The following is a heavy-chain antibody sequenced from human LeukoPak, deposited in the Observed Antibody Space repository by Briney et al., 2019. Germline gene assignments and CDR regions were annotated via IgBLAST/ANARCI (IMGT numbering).Heavy chain of an antibody. CDR1: GYTFTSYY. Sequence: ASVKVSCKASGYTFTSYYMHWVRQAPGQGLEWMGWINPNSGGTNYAQKFQGRVTMTRDTSISTAYMELSRLRSDDTAVYYCARDTGYCSGGSCWVWFDPWGQGTLVTVSS. J-gene: IGHJ5*02. CDR3: ARDTGYCSGGSCWVWFDP. CDR2: INPNSGGT. V-gene: IGHV1-2*02. D-gene: IGHD2-15*01.